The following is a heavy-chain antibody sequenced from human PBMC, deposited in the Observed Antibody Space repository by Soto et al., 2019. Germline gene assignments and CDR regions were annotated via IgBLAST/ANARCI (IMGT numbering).Heavy chain of an antibody. CDR3: ARSPHKDSRPDY. Sequence: EVQLVESGGGLVQPGGSLRLSCAASGFTFSRYWMSWVRQAPGRGLEWMANIKYDGSEKYYVESVKGRLTISRDNAKNSLYLQMNSLRAEDTAVYYCARSPHKDSRPDYWGQGTLVTVSS. CDR2: IKYDGSEK. J-gene: IGHJ4*02. V-gene: IGHV3-7*03. CDR1: GFTFSRYW. D-gene: IGHD3-22*01.